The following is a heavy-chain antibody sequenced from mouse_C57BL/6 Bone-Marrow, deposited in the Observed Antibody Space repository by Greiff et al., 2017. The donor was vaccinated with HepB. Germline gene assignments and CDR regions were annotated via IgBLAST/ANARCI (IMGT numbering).Heavy chain of an antibody. V-gene: IGHV3-6*01. J-gene: IGHJ1*03. CDR2: LSYDGSN. CDR3: ARPWYFDV. CDR1: GYSITSGYY. Sequence: EVQLQESGPGLVKPSQSLSLTCSVTGYSITSGYYWNWIRQFPGNKLEWMGYLSYDGSNNYNPSLKNRISITRDTSKNQFFLKLNSVTTEDTATYYCARPWYFDVWGTGTTVTVSS.